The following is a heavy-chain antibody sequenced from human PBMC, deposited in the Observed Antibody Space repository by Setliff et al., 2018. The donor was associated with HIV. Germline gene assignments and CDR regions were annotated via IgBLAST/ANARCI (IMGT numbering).Heavy chain of an antibody. CDR2: ISYGGIT. Sequence: SETLSLTCAVYGGSSSDYYWNWIRQHPGRGLEWIGAISYGGITYYNPSLTSRVTISVDTSKNQFSLKVTSVTAADTAVYYCARVPGRDYYDTSGDFDYWGLGTLVTVSS. J-gene: IGHJ4*02. CDR3: ARVPGRDYYDTSGDFDY. V-gene: IGHV4-34*01. CDR1: GGSSSDYY. D-gene: IGHD3-22*01.